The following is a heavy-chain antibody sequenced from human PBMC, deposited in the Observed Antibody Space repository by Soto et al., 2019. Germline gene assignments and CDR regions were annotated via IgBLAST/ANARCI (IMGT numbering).Heavy chain of an antibody. V-gene: IGHV4-34*01. D-gene: IGHD6-19*01. J-gene: IGHJ4*02. CDR2: INHSGST. CDR3: ARGSPFSSGWLNY. CDR1: GGS. Sequence: PSETLSLTCAVYGGSWSWIRQPPGQGLEWIGEINHSGSTTYNPSLKSRVTISADTSKNQFSLKLSSVTAADTAVYYCARGSPFSSGWLNYWGQGTLVTVSS.